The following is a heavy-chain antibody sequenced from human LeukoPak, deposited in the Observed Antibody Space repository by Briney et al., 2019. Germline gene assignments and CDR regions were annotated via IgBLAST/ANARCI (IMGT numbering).Heavy chain of an antibody. Sequence: GGSLRLSCAASGFTFTTYAMSWVRQAPGKGLEWVSSITGSGSSTYYADSVKGRFTISRDSSKHTLYLQMNSLRAEDTAVYYCARAGVRYSSVLLWFGELIHFDYWGQGTLVTVSS. D-gene: IGHD3-10*01. CDR3: ARAGVRYSSVLLWFGELIHFDY. V-gene: IGHV3-23*01. CDR2: ITGSGSST. J-gene: IGHJ4*02. CDR1: GFTFTTYA.